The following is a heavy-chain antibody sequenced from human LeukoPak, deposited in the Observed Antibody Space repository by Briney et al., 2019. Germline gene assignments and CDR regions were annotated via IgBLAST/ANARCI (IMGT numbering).Heavy chain of an antibody. CDR3: ASDKIAVTGIYTFDY. V-gene: IGHV3-7*01. D-gene: IGHD6-19*01. CDR1: GSTFCSYG. CDR2: IKQDGSEK. Sequence: AGGSWRLSCEALGSTFCSYGMSWVGQAQGKGLGWVAKIKQDGSEKYYADSVKGRFTISRDNARNSLYLQMNSLRAEDTAVYYCASDKIAVTGIYTFDYWGQGTLVTVSS. J-gene: IGHJ4*02.